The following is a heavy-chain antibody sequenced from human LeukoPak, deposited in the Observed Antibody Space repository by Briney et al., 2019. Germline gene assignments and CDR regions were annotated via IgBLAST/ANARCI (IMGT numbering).Heavy chain of an antibody. D-gene: IGHD3-3*01. V-gene: IGHV3-11*01. Sequence: GGFLRLSCAASGFTFSDYYMSWIRQAPGKGLEWISYISSSGSTIYYADSVKGRFTISRDNAKNSLYLQMNSLRAEDTAVYYCARVLREWLLFGWFDPWGQGTLVTVSS. J-gene: IGHJ5*02. CDR2: ISSSGSTI. CDR3: ARVLREWLLFGWFDP. CDR1: GFTFSDYY.